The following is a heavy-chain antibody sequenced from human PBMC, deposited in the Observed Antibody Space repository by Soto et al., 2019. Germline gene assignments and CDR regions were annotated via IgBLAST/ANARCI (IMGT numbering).Heavy chain of an antibody. J-gene: IGHJ4*02. D-gene: IGHD4-17*01. CDR1: GFSFNTFG. CDR3: AKDWGHGDYVFDN. Sequence: QVQLVESGGGVVQPGRSLRLSCAASGFSFNTFGIHWVRQAPGKGLEWVALISDDGRNKYFADSVKGRFTISRDNSNNTLSLQMNSLRAEDTAVYYCAKDWGHGDYVFDNWGQGTLVIVPS. V-gene: IGHV3-30*18. CDR2: ISDDGRNK.